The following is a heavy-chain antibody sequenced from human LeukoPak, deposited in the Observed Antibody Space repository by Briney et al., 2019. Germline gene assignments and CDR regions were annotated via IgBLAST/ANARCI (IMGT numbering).Heavy chain of an antibody. Sequence: PSETLSLTCTVSGGSVSSGSYYWSWIRQPPGTGLEWIGYIHYSGSTNYNPSLKSRVTISADTSKNQFSLKLSSVTAADTAVYYCARGCSSSWYFVWGQGTLVTVSS. J-gene: IGHJ4*02. CDR3: ARGCSSSWYFV. CDR2: IHYSGST. V-gene: IGHV4-61*01. D-gene: IGHD6-13*01. CDR1: GGSVSSGSYY.